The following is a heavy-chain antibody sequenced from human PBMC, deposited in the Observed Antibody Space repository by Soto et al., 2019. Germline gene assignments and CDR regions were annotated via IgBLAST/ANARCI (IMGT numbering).Heavy chain of an antibody. CDR3: AKETSASESDY. CDR2: ISYDGNTK. CDR1: GFIFSGYA. J-gene: IGHJ4*02. V-gene: IGHV3-30-3*01. Sequence: QVQLVESGGGVVQPGRSLRLSCAASGFIFSGYALHWVRQAPGKGLEWVAVISYDGNTKSYADSVKGRFTVSRDKSKNTPNVQMNNVSAEDTAMYYGAKETSASESDYCGQGALVSVSS. D-gene: IGHD3-3*01.